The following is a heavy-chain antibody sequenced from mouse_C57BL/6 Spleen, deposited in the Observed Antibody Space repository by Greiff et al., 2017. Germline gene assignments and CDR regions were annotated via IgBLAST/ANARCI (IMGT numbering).Heavy chain of an antibody. CDR1: GYTFTSYG. D-gene: IGHD1-1*01. CDR3: ARSVYGSKYFDY. V-gene: IGHV1-81*01. Sequence: QVQLQQPGAELARPGASVKLSCKASGYTFTSYGISWVKQRTGQGLEWIGEIYPRSGNTYYNEKFKGKATLTADKSSSTAYMELRSLTSEDSAVYFGARSVYGSKYFDYWGQGTTLTVSS. J-gene: IGHJ2*01. CDR2: IYPRSGNT.